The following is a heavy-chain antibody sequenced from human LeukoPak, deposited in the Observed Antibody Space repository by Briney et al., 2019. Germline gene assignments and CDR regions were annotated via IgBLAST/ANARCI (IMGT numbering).Heavy chain of an antibody. CDR2: INHSGST. CDR1: GGSFSGYY. D-gene: IGHD1-26*01. CDR3: ARGPLGSPPAGSGSYDY. Sequence: KSSETLSLTCAVYGGSFSGYYWSWIRQPPGKGLEWIGEINHSGSTNYNPSLKSRVTISVDTSKNQFSLKLSSVTAADTAVYYCARGPLGSPPAGSGSYDYWGQGTLVTVSS. J-gene: IGHJ4*02. V-gene: IGHV4-34*01.